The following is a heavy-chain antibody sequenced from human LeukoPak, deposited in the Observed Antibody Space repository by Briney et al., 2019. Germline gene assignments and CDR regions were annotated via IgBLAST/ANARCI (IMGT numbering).Heavy chain of an antibody. J-gene: IGHJ4*02. CDR2: ISGYNGNT. CDR1: GHTFTTHG. D-gene: IGHD6-19*01. V-gene: IGHV1-18*01. Sequence: GASVKVSCKASGHTFTTHGLSWVRQAPGQGPEWMGRISGYNGNTNYAQEFQGRVTMTTDTSTNTAYMELRSLRSDDTAVYYCAMWAGIAEAGFEGPFDYWGQGTLVTVSS. CDR3: AMWAGIAEAGFEGPFDY.